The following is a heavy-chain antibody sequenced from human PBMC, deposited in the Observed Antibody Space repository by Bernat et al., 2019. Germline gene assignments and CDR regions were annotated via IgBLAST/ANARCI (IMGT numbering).Heavy chain of an antibody. J-gene: IGHJ4*02. CDR2: IYSGGST. D-gene: IGHD3-16*02. Sequence: EVQLVESGGGLVQPGGSLRLSCAASGFTVSSNYMSWVRQAPGKGLEWVSVIYSGGSTYYADSVKGRFTISRDNSKNTLYLQMNSLRAEDTAVYYCARRDYVWGSYRPLDYWGQGTLVTVSS. CDR3: ARRDYVWGSYRPLDY. CDR1: GFTVSSNY. V-gene: IGHV3-66*01.